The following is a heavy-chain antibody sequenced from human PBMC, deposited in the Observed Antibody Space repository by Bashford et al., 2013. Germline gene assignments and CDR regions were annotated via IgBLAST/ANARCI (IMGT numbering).Heavy chain of an antibody. J-gene: IGHJ4*02. CDR3: ARVTTGH. V-gene: IGHV2-70*04. CDR1: GFSLSTTGMR. D-gene: IGHD4-17*01. Sequence: SGPTLVKPTQTLTLTCTFSGFSLSTTGMRVSWIRQPPGRALEWLARIDWDDNKFYSTSLKTRLSISKDTSRNQVVLTMTNMDPLDTATYYCARVTTGHWDQGTLVTVSS. CDR2: IDWDDNK.